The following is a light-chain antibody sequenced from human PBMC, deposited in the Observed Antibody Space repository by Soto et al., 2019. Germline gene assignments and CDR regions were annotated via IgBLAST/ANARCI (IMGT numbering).Light chain of an antibody. J-gene: IGLJ1*01. V-gene: IGLV3-25*02. CDR1: ALPKQY. CDR2: KDS. CDR3: QSADSSGTYV. Sequence: SYELTQPPSVSVSPGQTARITCPGDALPKQYAYWYQQKPGQAPVLVIYKDSERPSGIPERFSGSSSGTTVTLTISGVQAEDEAEYYCQSADSSGTYVFGTGTKVTVL.